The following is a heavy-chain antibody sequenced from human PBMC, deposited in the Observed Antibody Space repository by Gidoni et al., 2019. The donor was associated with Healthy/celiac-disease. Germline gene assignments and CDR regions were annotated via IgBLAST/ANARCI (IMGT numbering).Heavy chain of an antibody. CDR2: IYYSGST. CDR1: GGSLSSGGYY. D-gene: IGHD2-8*01. V-gene: IGHV4-31*03. Sequence: QVQLQESGPGLVKPSQTLSLTCTVSGGSLSSGGYYWSWIRQHPGKGLEWIGYIYYSGSTYYNPSLKSRVTISVDTSKNQFSLKLSSVTAADTAVYYCARVLGYCTNGVCRPNRNWFDPWGQGTLVTVSS. J-gene: IGHJ5*02. CDR3: ARVLGYCTNGVCRPNRNWFDP.